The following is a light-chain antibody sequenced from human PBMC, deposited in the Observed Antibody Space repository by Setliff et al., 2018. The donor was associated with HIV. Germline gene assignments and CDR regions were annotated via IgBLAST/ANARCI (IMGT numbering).Light chain of an antibody. J-gene: IGLJ1*01. Sequence: QSALTQPASMSGSPGQSTTISCTGTSSDVGGYDYVSWYQQHPGKVPKLMLYEVGNRPSGVSNRFSGSKSGNTASLTISGLQAEDEADYYCCSYTSSTTLVFGTGTKVTVL. CDR1: SSDVGGYDY. CDR3: CSYTSSTTLV. CDR2: EVG. V-gene: IGLV2-14*01.